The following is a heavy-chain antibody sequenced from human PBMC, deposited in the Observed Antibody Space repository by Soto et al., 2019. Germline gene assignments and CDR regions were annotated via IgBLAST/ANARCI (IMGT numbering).Heavy chain of an antibody. CDR1: GCTFSSYA. J-gene: IGHJ6*01. CDR3: ARAGITIFGVVIIATAYYGMQV. D-gene: IGHD3-3*01. V-gene: IGHV1-69*13. CDR2: VIPIFGTA. Sequence: ASVKISCKASGCTFSSYAISWVRQGRGQGLEWMGGVIPIFGTANYAQKFQGRVTINADESTSTAYMELSSLRSEETAVYYCARAGITIFGVVIIATAYYGMQVWGQATTVNVS.